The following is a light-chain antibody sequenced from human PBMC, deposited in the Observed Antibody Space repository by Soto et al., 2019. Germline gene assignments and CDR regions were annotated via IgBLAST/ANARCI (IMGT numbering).Light chain of an antibody. J-gene: IGKJ1*01. CDR3: QQYGASRA. Sequence: ESVLTQSPGTLSLSPGEGATLSCRASQTVSGNYLAWYQQKPGRAPRLLIYGASNRATGIPDRFSGSGSGTDFTLTSRRLEPEDFAVYFCQQYGASRAFGQGTRVEIK. CDR2: GAS. V-gene: IGKV3-20*01. CDR1: QTVSGNY.